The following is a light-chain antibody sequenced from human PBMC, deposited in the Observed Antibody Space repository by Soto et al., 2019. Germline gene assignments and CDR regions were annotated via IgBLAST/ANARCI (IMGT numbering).Light chain of an antibody. Sequence: EIVMTQSPSSLSASAGDRATLSCRASQSVNSYLAWYQQKPGQAPRLLIYGASTRPTGIPARFSGSGSGTEFTLTISSLQPEDFAIYYCQQSNSWPITFGQGTRLEIK. CDR1: QSVNSY. V-gene: IGKV3-15*01. CDR3: QQSNSWPIT. J-gene: IGKJ5*01. CDR2: GAS.